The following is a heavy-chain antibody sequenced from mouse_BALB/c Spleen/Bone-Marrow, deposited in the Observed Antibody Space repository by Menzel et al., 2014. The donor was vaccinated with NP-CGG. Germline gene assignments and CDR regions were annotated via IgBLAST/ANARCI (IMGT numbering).Heavy chain of an antibody. CDR2: IAPGSGGK. CDR1: GYTFTSYW. J-gene: IGHJ1*01. V-gene: IGHV1S41*01. CDR3: AREDYRYGDWYFDV. D-gene: IGHD2-14*01. Sequence: DLVKPGASVKLSCKASGYTFTSYWINWIKQRPGQGLEWIGRIAPGSGGKYYNKMSKDKATLTVDTSSSTAYIQLSSLSSEDSAVYFCAREDYRYGDWYFDVWGAGTSVTVSS.